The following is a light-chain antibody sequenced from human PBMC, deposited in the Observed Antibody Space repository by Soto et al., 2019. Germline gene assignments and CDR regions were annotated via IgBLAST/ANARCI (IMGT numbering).Light chain of an antibody. CDR2: GVK. J-gene: IGLJ1*01. V-gene: IGLV2-14*01. Sequence: QSVLTQPASVSGSPGQSITISCTGSGRDIGAYNYVSWYQQHPGKAPKLIIYGVKNRPSGVSNRFSDSKSAFTASLTISGLQAEEEADCYCTSYTTSYFYVFGTGTKVTVL. CDR1: GRDIGAYNY. CDR3: TSYTTSYFYV.